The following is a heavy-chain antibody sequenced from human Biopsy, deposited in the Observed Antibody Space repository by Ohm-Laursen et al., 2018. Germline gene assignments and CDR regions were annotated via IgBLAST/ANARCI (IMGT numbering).Heavy chain of an antibody. CDR2: ISGYNGNT. CDR1: GYFFSSYG. Sequence: GASVKVSCKASGYFFSSYGLNWVRQAPGQGLEWMGRISGYNGNTNYAQKFQGRVTMTRDTSTTTVYMELSSLRSEDTAVYYCARDRIGGRGDPPDHWGQGTLVTVSS. V-gene: IGHV1-18*01. J-gene: IGHJ4*02. D-gene: IGHD3-10*01. CDR3: ARDRIGGRGDPPDH.